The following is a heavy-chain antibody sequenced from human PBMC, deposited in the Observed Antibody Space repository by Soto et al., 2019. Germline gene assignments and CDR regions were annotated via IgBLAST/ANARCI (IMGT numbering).Heavy chain of an antibody. CDR3: AKGLALMADH. V-gene: IGHV3-30*18. CDR2: TSYDGNNE. D-gene: IGHD2-21*01. J-gene: IGHJ4*02. Sequence: GALGLSCAASGFTFSNYAMHWVRQAPGKGLEWVALTSYDGNNEYYTDSVKGRFTISRDNSKNTLYLQMDRLRVEDTAVYFCAKGLALMADHWGQGTPVTVSS. CDR1: GFTFSNYA.